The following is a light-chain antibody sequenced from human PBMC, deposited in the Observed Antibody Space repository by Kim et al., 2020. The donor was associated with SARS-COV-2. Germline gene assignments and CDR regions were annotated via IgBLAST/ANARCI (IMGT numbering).Light chain of an antibody. Sequence: TLSLSPGERATLSCRASQTVTSSYLGWYQQKPGQTPRLLIYDASKRATGIPDRFSGSESGTDFTLTISRLEPEDFAVHYCQQYAHSPLTFGGGTKV. J-gene: IGKJ4*01. V-gene: IGKV3-20*01. CDR2: DAS. CDR3: QQYAHSPLT. CDR1: QTVTSSY.